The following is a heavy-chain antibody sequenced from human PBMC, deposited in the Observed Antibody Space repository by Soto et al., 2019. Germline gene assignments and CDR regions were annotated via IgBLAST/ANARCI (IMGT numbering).Heavy chain of an antibody. CDR3: FGVMAATLDY. CDR1: GGSIKNTNYH. Sequence: SETLSLTCSVSGGSIKNTNYHWGWIRQPPGKGLEWIGTLYYRGATDYNPSLKTRVTISVDTSKNLLSLNLSSVTAADTAVYYCFGVMAATLDYWGQGTLVIVSS. D-gene: IGHD2-21*02. V-gene: IGHV4-39*01. J-gene: IGHJ4*01. CDR2: LYYRGAT.